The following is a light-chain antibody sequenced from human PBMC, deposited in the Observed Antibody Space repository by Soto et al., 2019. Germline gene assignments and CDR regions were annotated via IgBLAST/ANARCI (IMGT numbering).Light chain of an antibody. J-gene: IGKJ1*01. V-gene: IGKV3-20*01. CDR3: QQYGSSRWT. CDR2: GAS. Sequence: EIVLTQSPGTLSLSPGERATLSRRASQSVSSSYLAWYQQKPGQAPRLLIYGASSRATGIPDRFSGSGSGTDFTLTINRLEPEDFAVYYCQQYGSSRWTFGQGTKVEIK. CDR1: QSVSSSY.